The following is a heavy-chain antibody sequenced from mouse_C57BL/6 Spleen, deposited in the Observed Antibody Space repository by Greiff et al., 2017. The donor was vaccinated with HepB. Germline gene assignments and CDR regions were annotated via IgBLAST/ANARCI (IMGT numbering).Heavy chain of an antibody. Sequence: QVQLQQSGPELVNPGASVKISCKASGYAFSSSWMNWVKQRPGKGLEWIGRIYPGDGDTNYNGKFKGKATLTADKSSSTAYMQLSSLTSEDSAVYFCARDGNYHYYYAMDYWGQGTSVTVSS. D-gene: IGHD2-1*01. CDR3: ARDGNYHYYYAMDY. CDR2: IYPGDGDT. CDR1: GYAFSSSW. V-gene: IGHV1-82*01. J-gene: IGHJ4*01.